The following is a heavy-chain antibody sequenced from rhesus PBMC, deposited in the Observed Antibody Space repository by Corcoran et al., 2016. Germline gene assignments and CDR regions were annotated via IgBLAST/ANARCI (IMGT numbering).Heavy chain of an antibody. D-gene: IGHD2-2*01. V-gene: IGHV4-173*01. CDR2: ISGSGGSP. J-gene: IGHJ4*01. Sequence: QLQLQESGPGLVKPSETLSLPCVGSGGSIRRYWWNWMSLPPGEGLEWVGRISGSGGSPTYNPSLKSRVTISTDTSKNQFSLRLSSVTAADTAMYYCARDRAYCNSNTCYQGFDYWGQGVLVTVSS. CDR1: GGSIRRYW. CDR3: ARDRAYCNSNTCYQGFDY.